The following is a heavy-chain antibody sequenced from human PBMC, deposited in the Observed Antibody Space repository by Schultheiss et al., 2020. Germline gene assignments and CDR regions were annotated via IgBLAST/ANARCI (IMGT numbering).Heavy chain of an antibody. Sequence: GGSLRLSCAASGFTFSSYEMNWVRQAPGKGLEWVSYISSSGSTIYYADSVKGRFTISRDNAKNSLYLQMNSLRAEDTAVYYCARDHDYSTPFDYWGQGTLVTVYS. J-gene: IGHJ4*02. CDR2: ISSSGSTI. D-gene: IGHD4-11*01. V-gene: IGHV3-48*03. CDR1: GFTFSSYE. CDR3: ARDHDYSTPFDY.